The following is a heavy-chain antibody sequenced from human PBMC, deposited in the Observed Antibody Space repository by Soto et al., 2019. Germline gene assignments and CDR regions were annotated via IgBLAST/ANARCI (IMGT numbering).Heavy chain of an antibody. J-gene: IGHJ4*02. CDR3: ARTTVVSGNPDFDY. Sequence: QVQLVESGGGVVPPGRSLRLSCAASGFTFSSFTMHWVRQAPGKGLEWVAVISYDDGDNKYYADSVQGRLTISRDNSKNTLYLQMNSLRPEDTAVYYCARTTVVSGNPDFDYWGQGTLVTVSS. V-gene: IGHV3-30-3*01. CDR2: ISYDDGDNK. CDR1: GFTFSSFT. D-gene: IGHD4-4*01.